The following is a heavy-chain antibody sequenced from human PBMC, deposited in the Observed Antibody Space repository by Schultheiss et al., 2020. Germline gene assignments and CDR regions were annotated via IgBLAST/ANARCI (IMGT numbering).Heavy chain of an antibody. J-gene: IGHJ4*02. CDR3: ARVAVAAAAGSIDY. CDR1: GGSFSGYY. V-gene: IGHV4-34*01. CDR2: IYYSGST. Sequence: SETLSLTCAVYGGSFSGYYWSWIRQHPGKGLEWIGSIYYSGSTYYNPSLKSRVTISVDTSKNQFSLKLSSVTAADTAVYYCARVAVAAAAGSIDYWGQGTLGTVSS. D-gene: IGHD6-13*01.